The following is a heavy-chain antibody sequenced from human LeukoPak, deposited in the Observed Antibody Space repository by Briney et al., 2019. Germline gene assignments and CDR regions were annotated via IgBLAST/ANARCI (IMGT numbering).Heavy chain of an antibody. CDR1: GYTFTGFY. D-gene: IGHD6-13*01. J-gene: IGHJ4*02. CDR2: INPNSGGT. V-gene: IGHV1-2*02. Sequence: ASVKVSCKASGYTFTGFYMHWVRQAPGQGLEWMGWINPNSGGTNYAQKFQGRVTMTRDTSISTAYMELSRLRSDDTAVYYCARERGGSSWLFDYWGQGTLVTVSS. CDR3: ARERGGSSWLFDY.